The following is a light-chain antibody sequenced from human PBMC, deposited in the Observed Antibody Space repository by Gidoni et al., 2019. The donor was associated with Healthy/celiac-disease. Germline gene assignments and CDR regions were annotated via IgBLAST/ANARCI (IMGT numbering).Light chain of an antibody. Sequence: DIVMTPSPLSLHVTPGEPASISCRSSHSLLHSNGYNYLDWYLQKPGQSPQLLIYLGSTRASGVPERFSGSGSGTDFTLKISRVEAEDVGVYYCMQALQTPRTFGPGTKVDIK. CDR3: MQALQTPRT. CDR1: HSLLHSNGYNY. V-gene: IGKV2-28*01. J-gene: IGKJ3*01. CDR2: LGS.